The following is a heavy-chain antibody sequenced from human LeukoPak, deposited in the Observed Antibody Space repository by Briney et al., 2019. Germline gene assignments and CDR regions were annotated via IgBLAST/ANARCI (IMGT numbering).Heavy chain of an antibody. J-gene: IGHJ4*02. CDR1: GFSFSTYS. CDR3: ARGSFLITFGGLIV. CDR2: ISRNSRYI. Sequence: IPGGSLRLSCAASGFSFSTYSMNWVRQAPGKGLEWVSSISRNSRYIYYADSMRGRFTISRDNAKNSLYLQMNSLRAEDTAVYYCARGSFLITFGGLIVWGQGTLVTVSS. V-gene: IGHV3-21*01. D-gene: IGHD3-16*02.